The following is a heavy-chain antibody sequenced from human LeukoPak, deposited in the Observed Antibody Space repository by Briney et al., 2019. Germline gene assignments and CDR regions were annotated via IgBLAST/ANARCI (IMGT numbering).Heavy chain of an antibody. CDR1: GFTFSSYS. V-gene: IGHV3-21*01. CDR2: IRSSSSYI. CDR3: ARENRDAFDI. J-gene: IGHJ3*02. D-gene: IGHD1-14*01. Sequence: GGSLRLSCAASGFTFSSYSMNWVRQAPGKGLEWVSSIRSSSSYIYYADSVKGRFTISRDNSKNTLYLQMNSLRAEDTAVYYCARENRDAFDIWGQGTMVTVSS.